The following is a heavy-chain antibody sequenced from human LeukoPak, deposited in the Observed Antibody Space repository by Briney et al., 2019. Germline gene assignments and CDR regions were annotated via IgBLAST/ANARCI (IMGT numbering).Heavy chain of an antibody. V-gene: IGHV1-69*02. CDR1: GGTFSSYT. CDR3: AHEAIFGVASSYFED. CDR2: IIPILGIA. J-gene: IGHJ4*02. D-gene: IGHD3-3*01. Sequence: ASVKVSCKASGGTFSSYTISWVRQAPGQGLEWMGRIIPILGIANYAQKFQGRVTIPADNSTSTAYMELSSLRSEDPAVYYCAHEAIFGVASSYFEDGGQGTLVTV.